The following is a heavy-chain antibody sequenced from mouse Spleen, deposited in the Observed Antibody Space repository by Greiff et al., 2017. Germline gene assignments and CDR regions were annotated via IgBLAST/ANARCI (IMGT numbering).Heavy chain of an antibody. CDR2: IHPNSGST. V-gene: IGHV1-64*01. CDR1: GYTFTSYW. D-gene: IGHD2-4*01. CDR3: ARDAYYDYDYYAMDY. J-gene: IGHJ4*01. Sequence: QVQLQQPGAELVKPGASVKMSCKASGYTFTSYWMHWVKQRPGQGLEWIGMIHPNSGSTNYNEKFKSKATLTVDKSSSTAYMQLSSLTSEDSAVYYCARDAYYDYDYYAMDYWGQGTSVTVSS.